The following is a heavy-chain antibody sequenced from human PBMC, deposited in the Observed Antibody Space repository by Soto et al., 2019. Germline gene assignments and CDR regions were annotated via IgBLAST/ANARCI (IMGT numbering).Heavy chain of an antibody. D-gene: IGHD4-17*01. CDR3: ARDDTGDNGRSFDP. Sequence: SETLSLTCTVSGGSISNYYWSWIRQPAGKGLEWIGRIYTSGNTNYNPSLKGRVTMSVDMSKNQFSLKLSSVAAADTAVYYCARDDTGDNGRSFDPWGQGTRVTVSS. CDR2: IYTSGNT. V-gene: IGHV4-4*07. J-gene: IGHJ5*02. CDR1: GGSISNYY.